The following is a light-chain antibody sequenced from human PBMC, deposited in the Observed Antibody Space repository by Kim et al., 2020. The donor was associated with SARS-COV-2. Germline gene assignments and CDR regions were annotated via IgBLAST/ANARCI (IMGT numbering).Light chain of an antibody. CDR3: QEYNHWPYT. J-gene: IGKJ2*01. CDR1: QSVSSA. Sequence: VCPGERVTHSWRASQSVSSALAWYQQKPGQPPRLLIYDASTRATGVPARFSGGGSGTEFALTISSLQSEDFAVYYCQEYNHWPYTFGQGTKLEIK. V-gene: IGKV3-15*01. CDR2: DAS.